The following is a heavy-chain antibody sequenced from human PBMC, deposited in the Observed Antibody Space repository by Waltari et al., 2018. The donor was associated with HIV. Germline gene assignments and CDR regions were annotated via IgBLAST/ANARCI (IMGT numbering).Heavy chain of an antibody. J-gene: IGHJ4*02. Sequence: SSYGMHWVRQAPGKGLEWVAVISYDGSNKYYADSVKGRFTISRDNSKNTLYLQMNSLRAEDTAVYYCAKDQDGSSGWYFFDYWGQGTLVTVSS. CDR3: AKDQDGSSGWYFFDY. V-gene: IGHV3-30*18. CDR1: SSYG. CDR2: ISYDGSNK. D-gene: IGHD6-19*01.